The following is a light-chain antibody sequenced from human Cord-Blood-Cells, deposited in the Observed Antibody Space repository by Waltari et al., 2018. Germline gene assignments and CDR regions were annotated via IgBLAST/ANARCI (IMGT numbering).Light chain of an antibody. CDR2: RNN. V-gene: IGLV1-47*01. J-gene: IGLJ2*01. CDR3: AAWDGSLSGVV. CDR1: SSNLGRSC. Sequence: QSALTPPPSASGTPGPRLTIPCPGRSSNLGRSCVYLYHQLPGKAPKLLIYRNNQRPSGVPDRFSGSKSGTSASLAITGLRAEDEADYYCAAWDGSLSGVVFGGGTKLTVL.